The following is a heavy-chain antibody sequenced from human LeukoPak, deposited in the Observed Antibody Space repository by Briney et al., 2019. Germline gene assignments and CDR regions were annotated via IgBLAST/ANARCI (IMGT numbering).Heavy chain of an antibody. Sequence: GRSLRHSCAASGFTFSSYAMHWVRQAPGKGLEWVAVISYDGSNKYYADSVKGRFTISRDNSKNTLYLQMNSLRAEDTAVYYCARDQKDSYCGGDCYSGYFDYWGQGTLVTVSS. D-gene: IGHD2-21*02. V-gene: IGHV3-30*04. J-gene: IGHJ4*02. CDR1: GFTFSSYA. CDR2: ISYDGSNK. CDR3: ARDQKDSYCGGDCYSGYFDY.